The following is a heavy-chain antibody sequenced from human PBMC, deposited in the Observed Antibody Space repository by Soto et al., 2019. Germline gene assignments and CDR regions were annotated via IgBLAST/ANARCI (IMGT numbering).Heavy chain of an antibody. D-gene: IGHD5-12*01. CDR1: GYTFTDYY. CDR3: AREGVAPYYYYGMDV. V-gene: IGHV1-2*04. CDR2: INPNSGAT. Sequence: ASVKVSCKASGYTFTDYYINCVRQAPGQGLEWMGWINPNSGATNSAQKFQGWVTMTRDTSITTAYMDLSRLISDDTAVYYCAREGVAPYYYYGMDVWGQGTPVTVSS. J-gene: IGHJ6*02.